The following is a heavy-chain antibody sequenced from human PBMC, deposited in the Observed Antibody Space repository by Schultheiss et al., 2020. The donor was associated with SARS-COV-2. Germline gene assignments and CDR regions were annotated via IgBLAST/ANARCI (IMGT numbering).Heavy chain of an antibody. D-gene: IGHD1-26*01. CDR2: IYYSGST. V-gene: IGHV4-30-4*01. CDR3: ARTVGPFDY. Sequence: SETLSLTCTVSGGSISSGDYYWSWIRQPPGKGLEWIGYIYYSGSTYYNPSLKSRLSILVDTSKKQFSLKLSSVTAADTAVYYCARTVGPFDYWGQGTLVTVSS. CDR1: GGSISSGDYY. J-gene: IGHJ4*02.